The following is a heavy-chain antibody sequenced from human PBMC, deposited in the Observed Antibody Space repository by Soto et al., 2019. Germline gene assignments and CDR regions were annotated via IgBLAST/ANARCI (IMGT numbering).Heavy chain of an antibody. CDR3: ARATPYYYDSSGYVFDY. CDR2: IWYDGSNK. D-gene: IGHD3-22*01. V-gene: IGHV3-33*01. J-gene: IGHJ4*02. Sequence: QVQLVESGGGVVQPGRSLRLSCGASGFTFSSYGMHWVRQAPGKGLEWVAVIWYDGSNKYYADSVKGRFTISRDNSKNTLYLQMNSLRAEDTAVYYCARATPYYYDSSGYVFDYWGQGTLVTVSS. CDR1: GFTFSSYG.